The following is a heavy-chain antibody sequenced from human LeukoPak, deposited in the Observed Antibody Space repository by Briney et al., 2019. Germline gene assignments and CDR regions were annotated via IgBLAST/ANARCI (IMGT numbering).Heavy chain of an antibody. CDR2: IYYSGST. J-gene: IGHJ5*02. Sequence: SETLSLTCTVSGGSISSNSYYWGWIRQPPGKGLKWIESIYYSGSTYYNPSLKSRVTISVDTSKNQFSLKLNSVTAADTAVYYCARNRYYYGSGNYGVPNWFDPWGQRTLVTVSS. CDR3: ARNRYYYGSGNYGVPNWFDP. V-gene: IGHV4-39*01. D-gene: IGHD3-10*01. CDR1: GGSISSNSYY.